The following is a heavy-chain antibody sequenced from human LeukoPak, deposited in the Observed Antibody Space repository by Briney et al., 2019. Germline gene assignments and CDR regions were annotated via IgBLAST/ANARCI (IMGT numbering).Heavy chain of an antibody. CDR3: ARGGSRPIDY. V-gene: IGHV3-74*01. J-gene: IGHJ4*02. CDR1: GFTVSSNY. Sequence: GGSLRLSCAASGFTVSSNYMSWVRQAPGKGLVWVSRINSDGSSTSYADLVKGRFTISRDNAKNTLYLQMNSLRAEDTAVYYCARGGSRPIDYWGQGTLVTVSS. D-gene: IGHD6-13*01. CDR2: INSDGSST.